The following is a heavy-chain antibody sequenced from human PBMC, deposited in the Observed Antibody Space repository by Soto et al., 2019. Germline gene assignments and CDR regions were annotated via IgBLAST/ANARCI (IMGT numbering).Heavy chain of an antibody. Sequence: GGSLRLSCAASGFTFSYYALHWVRRAPGKGLEWVSSISGIRDYIRYADSVKGRFTISRDNANTSLYLQMNSLTAEDTAVYYCAREGVHNYNEYYFDYWGQATLVSVFS. CDR2: ISGIRDYI. J-gene: IGHJ4*02. V-gene: IGHV3-21*06. CDR1: GFTFSYYA. D-gene: IGHD3-22*01. CDR3: AREGVHNYNEYYFDY.